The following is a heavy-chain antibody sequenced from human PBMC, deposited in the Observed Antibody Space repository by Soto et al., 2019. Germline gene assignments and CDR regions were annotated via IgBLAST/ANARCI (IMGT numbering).Heavy chain of an antibody. Sequence: EVQLLESGGGMVQPGGSLRVSCAASGFTFRNFVMSWVRQAPGKGLEWVSAIRGTGGETFYADSVKGRFTISRDNSKNTLYLQMNSLRDEDTALYFCAQDRGWGVVCPSHDYWGQGTLVIVSS. J-gene: IGHJ4*02. CDR1: GFTFRNFV. D-gene: IGHD2-8*02. CDR3: AQDRGWGVVCPSHDY. V-gene: IGHV3-23*01. CDR2: IRGTGGET.